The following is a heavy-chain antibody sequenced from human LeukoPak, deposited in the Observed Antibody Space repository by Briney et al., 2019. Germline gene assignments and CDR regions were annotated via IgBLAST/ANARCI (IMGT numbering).Heavy chain of an antibody. CDR2: ISGSGGST. Sequence: PGGSLRLSCAASGFTFGSYAMSWVRQAPGKGLEWVSAISGSGGSTYYADSVKGRFTISRDNSKNTLYLQMNSLRAEDTAVYYCAKDEVVVTVGIYFDYWGQGTLVTVSS. CDR3: AKDEVVVTVGIYFDY. V-gene: IGHV3-23*01. J-gene: IGHJ4*02. D-gene: IGHD2-21*02. CDR1: GFTFGSYA.